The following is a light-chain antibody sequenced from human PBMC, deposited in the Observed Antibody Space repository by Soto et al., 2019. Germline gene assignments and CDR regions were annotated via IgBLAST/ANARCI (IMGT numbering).Light chain of an antibody. CDR2: AAS. CDR1: QTITRY. J-gene: IGKJ2*01. CDR3: QQSFSFAVT. Sequence: DIQMTQSPSSLSASVGDRVTITCRANQTITRYLNWYQQKPGTAPKLMIYAASSLQEGVPSRFRGSGAGTDFTLTIINLQPEDFAAYSCQQSFSFAVTFGQGTKLEIK. V-gene: IGKV1-39*01.